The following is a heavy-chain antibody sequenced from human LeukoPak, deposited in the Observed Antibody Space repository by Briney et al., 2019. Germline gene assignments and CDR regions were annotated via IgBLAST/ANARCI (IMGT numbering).Heavy chain of an antibody. CDR3: AKSATRGYFDL. Sequence: GESLRLSCAVSGFTFDDYTMHWVRQAPGKGLEWVSGISWNGGSIGYADSVKGRFTISRDNAKNSLYLQMSSLRVEDMALYYCAKSATRGYFDLWGRGTLVTVSS. CDR2: ISWNGGSI. D-gene: IGHD1-1*01. V-gene: IGHV3-9*03. J-gene: IGHJ2*01. CDR1: GFTFDDYT.